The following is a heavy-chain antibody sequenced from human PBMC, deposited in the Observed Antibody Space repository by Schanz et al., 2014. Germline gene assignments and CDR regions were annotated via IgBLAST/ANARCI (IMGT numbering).Heavy chain of an antibody. CDR2: IWHDGRHK. CDR1: GFSFSSYG. V-gene: IGHV3-30*02. CDR3: AKDDTQVNGMDV. J-gene: IGHJ6*02. Sequence: QVQLVESGGGVVQPGGSLRLSCAASGFSFSSYGMHWVRQAPGKGLEWVAFIWHDGRHKNYADSVKGRFTISRDNSKNTLHLQMNSLRVEDTAVYYCAKDDTQVNGMDVWGQGTTVTVSS.